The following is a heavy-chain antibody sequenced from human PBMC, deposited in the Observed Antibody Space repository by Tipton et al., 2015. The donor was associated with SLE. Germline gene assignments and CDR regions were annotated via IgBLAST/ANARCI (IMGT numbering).Heavy chain of an antibody. CDR3: ARALGGNSKLAP. J-gene: IGHJ5*02. CDR2: INAGTGKT. Sequence: QSGPEVKKPGASVKLSCVTSGYTFDIYTLHWVRQDPGQRLEWMGWINAGTGKTKYSQRFQGRVTITRDTSASTTFLELSDLRSEDTAVYCARALGGNSKLAPWGQGTLVTVSS. CDR1: GYTFDIYT. V-gene: IGHV1-3*01. D-gene: IGHD4-23*01.